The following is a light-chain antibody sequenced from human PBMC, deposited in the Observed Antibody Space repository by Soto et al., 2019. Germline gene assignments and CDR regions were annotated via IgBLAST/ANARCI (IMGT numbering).Light chain of an antibody. CDR1: QSISSH. CDR3: QQSYSTPFT. V-gene: IGKV1-39*01. Sequence: DIQMTQSPSSLSASVGDRVTITCRASQSISSHLNWYQQKPGKAPKLLIYAASSLQSGVPSRFSGSGSGTDFTLTIRSLQPEDFATYYCQQSYSTPFTFGPGTKVDIK. CDR2: AAS. J-gene: IGKJ3*01.